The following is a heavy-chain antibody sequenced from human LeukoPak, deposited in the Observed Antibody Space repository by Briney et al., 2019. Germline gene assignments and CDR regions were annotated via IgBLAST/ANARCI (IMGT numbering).Heavy chain of an antibody. J-gene: IGHJ5*02. V-gene: IGHV4-39*01. Sequence: PSETLSLTCTVSGGSISSSSYYWGWIRQPPGTGLEWIGSIYYSGSTYYNPSLKSRVTISVDASKNQFSLKLSSVTAADTAVYYCATQRGAHYDFWSGHFNNWFDPWGQGTLVTVSS. CDR2: IYYSGST. CDR1: GGSISSSSYY. CDR3: ATQRGAHYDFWSGHFNNWFDP. D-gene: IGHD3-3*01.